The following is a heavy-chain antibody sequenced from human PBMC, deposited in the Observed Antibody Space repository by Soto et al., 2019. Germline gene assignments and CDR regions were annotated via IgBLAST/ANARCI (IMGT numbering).Heavy chain of an antibody. J-gene: IGHJ3*02. CDR1: GGSISSYY. CDR3: ARAWARGGEWGDAFDI. CDR2: IYYSGST. V-gene: IGHV4-59*01. Sequence: SETLSLTCTVSGGSISSYYWSWIRQPPGKGLEWIGYIYYSGSTNYNPSLKSRVTISVDTSKNQFSLKLSSVTAADTAVYCCARAWARGGEWGDAFDIWGQGTMVTVSS. D-gene: IGHD3-10*01.